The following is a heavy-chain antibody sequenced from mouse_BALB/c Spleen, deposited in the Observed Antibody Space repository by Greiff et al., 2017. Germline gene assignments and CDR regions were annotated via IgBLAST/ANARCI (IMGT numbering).Heavy chain of an antibody. D-gene: IGHD1-1*02. J-gene: IGHJ2*01. Sequence: EVQLQQSGAELVKPGASVKLSCTASGFYITDTYMHWVKQRPEQGLEWIGRINSANGNTKYDPKFQGRATITADTSSNTAYLQLSSLTTEDTAVYYCALGGSYDYFDYWGQGTTLTVSS. CDR2: INSANGNT. CDR3: ALGGSYDYFDY. V-gene: IGHV14-3*02. CDR1: GFYITDTY.